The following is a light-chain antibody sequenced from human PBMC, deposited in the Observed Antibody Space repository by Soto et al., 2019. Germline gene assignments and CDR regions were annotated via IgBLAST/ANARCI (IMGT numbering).Light chain of an antibody. V-gene: IGLV2-8*01. CDR1: SSDVGGYDY. CDR2: DVT. CDR3: SSYAGTPIV. J-gene: IGLJ1*01. Sequence: QSALTQPPSASGSPGQSVAISCTGTSSDVGGYDYVSWYQQHPGKAPKLMIYDVTKRPSGVPDRFSGSKSGNTASLTVSGLQAEDEADYYCSSYAGTPIVFGTGTRSPS.